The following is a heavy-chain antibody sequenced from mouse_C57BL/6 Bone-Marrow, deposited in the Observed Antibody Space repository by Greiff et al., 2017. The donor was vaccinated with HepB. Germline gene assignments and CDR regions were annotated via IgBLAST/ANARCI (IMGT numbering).Heavy chain of an antibody. CDR3: VIDGYFGRYYFDY. J-gene: IGHJ2*01. CDR1: GYAFSSSW. D-gene: IGHD2-3*01. Sequence: QVQLQQSGPELVKPGASVKISCKASGYAFSSSWMNWVKQRPGKGLEWIGRIYPGDGDTNYNGKFKGKATLTADKSSSTAYMQLSSLTSEDSAVYFCVIDGYFGRYYFDYWGQGTTLTVSS. CDR2: IYPGDGDT. V-gene: IGHV1-82*01.